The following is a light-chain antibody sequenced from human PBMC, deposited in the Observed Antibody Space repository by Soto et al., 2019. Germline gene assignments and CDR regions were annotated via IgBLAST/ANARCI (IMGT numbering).Light chain of an antibody. V-gene: IGKV1-5*03. J-gene: IGKJ1*01. Sequence: DIQMTQSPSTLSASVGDRVTITCRASQSISGSLAWYQQKPGKAPKLLIYEASNLKSGVPSRFSGSGSGTEYTLTISSLQPDDFASYYCQQYNGFWTFGQGTKVEI. CDR2: EAS. CDR3: QQYNGFWT. CDR1: QSISGS.